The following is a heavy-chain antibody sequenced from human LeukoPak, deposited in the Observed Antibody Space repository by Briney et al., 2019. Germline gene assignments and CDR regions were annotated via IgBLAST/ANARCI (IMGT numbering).Heavy chain of an antibody. CDR2: IIPIFGTA. J-gene: IGHJ4*02. D-gene: IGHD3-22*01. CDR1: GGTFSSYT. V-gene: IGHV1-69*01. CDR3: ARGTYYYDSSGFSFFDY. Sequence: SVKVSCKASGGTFSSYTISWVRQAPGQGLEWMGGIIPIFGTANYAQKLQGRVTITADESTSTAYMELSSLRSGDTAVYYCARGTYYYDSSGFSFFDYWGQGTLVTVSS.